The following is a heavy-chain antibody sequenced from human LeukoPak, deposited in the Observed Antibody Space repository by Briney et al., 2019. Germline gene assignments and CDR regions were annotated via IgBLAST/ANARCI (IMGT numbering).Heavy chain of an antibody. CDR2: IYHSGST. CDR1: GGSISSGGYS. J-gene: IGHJ4*02. Sequence: SQTLSLTCAVSGGSISSGGYSWSWIRQPPGKGLEWIGYIYHSGSTYYNPSLKSRVTISVDRSKNQFSLKLSSVTAADTAVYYCARARRDRVLGFDYWGQGTLVTVSS. CDR3: ARARRDRVLGFDY. V-gene: IGHV4-30-2*01.